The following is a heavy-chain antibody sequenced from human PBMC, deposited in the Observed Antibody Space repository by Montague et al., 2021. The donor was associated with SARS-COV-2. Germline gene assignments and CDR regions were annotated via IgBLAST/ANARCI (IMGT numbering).Heavy chain of an antibody. CDR2: ISYDGSNK. CDR3: ASSLVWFEIDY. CDR1: GFTFSSYA. Sequence: SLRLSCAASGFTFSSYAMHWVRQAPGKGLEWVAVISYDGSNKYYADSVKGRFTISRDNSKNTLYLQMNSLRAADTAVYYCASSLVWFEIDYWGQGTLVTVSS. J-gene: IGHJ4*02. V-gene: IGHV3-30*04. D-gene: IGHD3-10*01.